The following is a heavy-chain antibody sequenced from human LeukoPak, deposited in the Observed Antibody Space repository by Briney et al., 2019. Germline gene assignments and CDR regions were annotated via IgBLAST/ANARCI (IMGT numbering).Heavy chain of an antibody. CDR1: GFTFSSYG. CDR3: ARDVDSNGYNYYFDY. D-gene: IGHD5-24*01. V-gene: IGHV3-33*01. CDR2: MWYDGSNN. J-gene: IGHJ4*02. Sequence: PGGSLRLSCAASGFTFSSYGMPWVRQAPGKGLEWVALMWYDGSNNYYADSVKGRFTISRDNSRNTLYLQMNSLRAEDTAVYYCARDVDSNGYNYYFDYWGQGTLVTVSS.